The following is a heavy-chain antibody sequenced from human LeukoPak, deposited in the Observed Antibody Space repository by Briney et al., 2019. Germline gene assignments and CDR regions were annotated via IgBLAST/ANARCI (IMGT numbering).Heavy chain of an antibody. V-gene: IGHV1-69*04. CDR2: IIPILGIA. J-gene: IGHJ4*02. Sequence: ASVKVSCKASGGTFSSYAISWVRQAPGQGLEWMGRIIPILGIANYAQKFQGRVTITADKSTSTAYMELSSLRSEDTAVYYCARAYGSGSYHLPFDYWGQGTLVTVSS. D-gene: IGHD3-10*01. CDR1: GGTFSSYA. CDR3: ARAYGSGSYHLPFDY.